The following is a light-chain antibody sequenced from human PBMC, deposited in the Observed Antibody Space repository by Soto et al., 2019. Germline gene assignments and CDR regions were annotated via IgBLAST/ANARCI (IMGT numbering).Light chain of an antibody. CDR3: QQYNSYPYT. J-gene: IGKJ2*01. CDR1: QSISSW. V-gene: IGKV1-5*03. CDR2: KAS. Sequence: DIQMTQSPSSLSVSVGDRVTITFRASQSISSWLAWYQQKPGKAPKLLIYKASSLESGVPSRFSGSGSGTELTLTISSLQPDDFATYYCQQYNSYPYTFGQGTKLEIK.